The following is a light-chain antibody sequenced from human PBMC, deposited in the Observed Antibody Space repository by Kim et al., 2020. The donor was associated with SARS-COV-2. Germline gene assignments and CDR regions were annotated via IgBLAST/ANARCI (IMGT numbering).Light chain of an antibody. Sequence: SYVLTQPPSVSVAPGQTARVTCGGTNIGSKIVNWYQQQPGQAPVLVIYFDSDRPSGIPERFSGSKSGNTATLTISRVEAGDEADYFCQVWDSTTDRGVFGGGTQLTVL. CDR2: FDS. CDR1: NIGSKI. J-gene: IGLJ3*02. V-gene: IGLV3-21*04. CDR3: QVWDSTTDRGV.